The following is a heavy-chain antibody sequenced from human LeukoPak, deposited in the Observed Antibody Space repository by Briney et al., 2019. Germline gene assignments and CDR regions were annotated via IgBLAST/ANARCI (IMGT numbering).Heavy chain of an antibody. D-gene: IGHD3-22*01. CDR3: ARDRRVYPKVWYYYDSSGYPY. CDR2: INDSGST. Sequence: PSETLSLTCAVYGGSFSGYYWSWIRQPPRKGLEWIGEINDSGSTNYNPSLKSRVTISVDTSKNQFSLKLSSVTAADTAVYHCARDRRVYPKVWYYYDSSGYPYWGQGTLVTVSS. J-gene: IGHJ4*02. CDR1: GGSFSGYY. V-gene: IGHV4-34*01.